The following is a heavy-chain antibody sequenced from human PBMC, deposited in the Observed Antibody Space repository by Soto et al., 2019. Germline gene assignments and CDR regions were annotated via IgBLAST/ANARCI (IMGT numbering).Heavy chain of an antibody. D-gene: IGHD2-15*01. CDR2: IYYSGST. CDR1: GGSISIGGYF. V-gene: IGHV4-31*03. CDR3: AGTKEDMNARVFDY. Sequence: PSETLSLTCSVSGGSISIGGYFWSWIRQHPGKGLEWIGYIYYSGSTYYNPSIKSRLIISVDTSKNQFSLKLRSVTAADTAVYYCAGTKEDMNARVFDYWGQGTQVTVSS. J-gene: IGHJ4*02.